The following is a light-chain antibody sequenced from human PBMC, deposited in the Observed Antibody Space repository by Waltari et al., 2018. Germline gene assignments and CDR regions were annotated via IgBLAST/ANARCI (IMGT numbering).Light chain of an antibody. J-gene: IGKJ2*01. CDR1: QSLTKRY. CDR2: GAS. Sequence: EVVLTQSPDTLSLSPGERATLSCRASQSLTKRYLAWYQQKPGRAPRLLLYGASSRAAGIPDRFSGSGSGTDFTLTNSRLEPEDFAVYYCQQYGSSVLYTFGQGTKLEIK. CDR3: QQYGSSVLYT. V-gene: IGKV3-20*01.